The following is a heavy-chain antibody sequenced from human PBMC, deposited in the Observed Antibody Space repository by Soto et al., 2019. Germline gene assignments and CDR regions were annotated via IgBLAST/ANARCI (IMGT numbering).Heavy chain of an antibody. CDR1: GFTFSSYG. CDR3: ATDRTYFDS. D-gene: IGHD1-1*01. V-gene: IGHV3-33*01. J-gene: IGHJ4*02. CDR2: IWCDGSNK. Sequence: QVQLVESGGGVVQPGRSLRLSCAASGFTFSSYGMHWVRQAPGKGLEWVAVIWCDGSNKYYADTVKGRFTISRDNSKNTLYLQMNSLRAEDTAVYYCATDRTYFDSWGQGTLVTVSS.